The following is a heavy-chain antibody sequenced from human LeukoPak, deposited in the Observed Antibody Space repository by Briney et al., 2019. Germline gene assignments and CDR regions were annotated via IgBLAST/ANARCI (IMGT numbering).Heavy chain of an antibody. CDR3: AKGLFSAGRLDY. V-gene: IGHV3-23*01. CDR2: IRSNGDTA. J-gene: IGHJ4*02. CDR1: GFTFSSIA. Sequence: GGSLRLSCAASGFTFSSIAMTWVRQAPGKGLEWVSTIRSNGDTAYNADSVRGRFAISRDNSKNGLFLQMNSLRVEDTARYYCAKGLFSAGRLDYWGQGTLVTVSS.